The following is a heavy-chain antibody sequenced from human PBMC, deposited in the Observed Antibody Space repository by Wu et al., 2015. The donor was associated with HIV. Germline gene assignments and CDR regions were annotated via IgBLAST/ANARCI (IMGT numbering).Heavy chain of an antibody. D-gene: IGHD1-1*01. V-gene: IGHV1-69*12. CDR3: ARAVXNWNARRYYYYYMDV. J-gene: IGHJ6*03. Sequence: QVQLVQSGAEVMKPGSSVKVSCKASGGTFRSYAIIWVRQAPGQGLEWVGRIIPISGTRNYAQKFQGRVTITADESTRTAYMEVSSLRSEDTAVYYCARAVXNWNARRYYYYYMDVWGKGTTVTVSS. CDR1: GGTFRSYA. CDR2: IIPISGTR.